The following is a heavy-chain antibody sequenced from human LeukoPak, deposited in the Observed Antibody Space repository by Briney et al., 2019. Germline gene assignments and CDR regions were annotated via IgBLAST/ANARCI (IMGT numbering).Heavy chain of an antibody. V-gene: IGHV1-3*01. J-gene: IGHJ3*02. CDR1: GYTFTSYA. D-gene: IGHD2-2*02. Sequence: ASVKVSCKASGYTFTSYAMHWVRQAPGQRLEWMGWINAGNGNTKYSQKFQGRVTITRDTSASTAYMELSSLRSEDTAVYYCRRYCSSTSCHKLDAFDIWGQGTMVTVSS. CDR2: INAGNGNT. CDR3: RRYCSSTSCHKLDAFDI.